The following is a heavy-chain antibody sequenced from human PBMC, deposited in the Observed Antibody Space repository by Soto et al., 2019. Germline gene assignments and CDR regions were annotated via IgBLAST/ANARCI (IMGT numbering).Heavy chain of an antibody. CDR3: TTGRFSSSLYFDS. J-gene: IGHJ4*02. V-gene: IGHV3-15*01. Sequence: EVQLVESGGGLVKPGGTLRVSCAASGITFSNVWMTWVRQAPGKGLEWVGRIKSKTDGGTTDYGAPVRGRFTISRDDSKTTLYLQMNSLKTEDTAVYYCTTGRFSSSLYFDSGGQGTLVTVSS. CDR1: GITFSNVW. CDR2: IKSKTDGGTT. D-gene: IGHD6-6*01.